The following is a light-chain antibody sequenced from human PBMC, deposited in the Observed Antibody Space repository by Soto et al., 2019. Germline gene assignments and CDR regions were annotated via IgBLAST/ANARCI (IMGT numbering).Light chain of an antibody. CDR2: DVS. V-gene: IGLV2-14*01. CDR1: SSDVGGYNY. Sequence: QSALTQPASVSGSTGQSITISCIGTSSDVGGYNYVSWYQQHPGKAPKLTIYDVSNRPSGVSNRFSGSKSGNTASLSISGLQAEDEANYYCSSYTSSRTYVFGTATKLTVL. CDR3: SSYTSSRTYV. J-gene: IGLJ1*01.